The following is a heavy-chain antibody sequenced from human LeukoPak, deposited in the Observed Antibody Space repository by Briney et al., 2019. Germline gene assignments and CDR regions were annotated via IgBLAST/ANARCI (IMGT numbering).Heavy chain of an antibody. CDR3: ARVAWPLWFGEPYNYGMDV. D-gene: IGHD3-10*01. J-gene: IGHJ6*02. CDR2: ISAYKGNT. V-gene: IGHV1-18*01. Sequence: ASVKVSCKASGYTFTSYGISWVRQAPGQGLEWMGWISAYKGNTNYAKKLQGRVTMTTDTSTSTAYMELRSLRSDDTAVYYCARVAWPLWFGEPYNYGMDVWAKGPRSPSP. CDR1: GYTFTSYG.